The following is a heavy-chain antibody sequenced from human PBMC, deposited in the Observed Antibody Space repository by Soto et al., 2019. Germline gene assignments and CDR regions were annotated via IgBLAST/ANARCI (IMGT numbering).Heavy chain of an antibody. CDR2: IYWDDDK. CDR3: IQSRCGGDCLQSYASHYYYGMEV. V-gene: IGHV2-5*02. CDR1: GFSLSTSGVG. J-gene: IGHJ6*02. Sequence: QITLKESGPTLVKPTQTLTLTCTFSGFSLSTSGVGVGWIRQPPGKALEWLALIYWDDDKRYSPSLRSRLTISKDNSKNQVVLTMTNMDPVDTDTSYCIQSRCGGDCLQSYASHYYYGMEVWGQGTTVTVSS. D-gene: IGHD2-21*02.